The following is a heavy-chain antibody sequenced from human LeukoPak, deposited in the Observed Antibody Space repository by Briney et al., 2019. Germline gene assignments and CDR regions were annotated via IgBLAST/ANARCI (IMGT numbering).Heavy chain of an antibody. J-gene: IGHJ4*02. CDR3: ARGQPWWDSGYDGDKFDY. D-gene: IGHD5-12*01. CDR2: INPNSGGT. CDR1: GYSFTGYH. V-gene: IGHV1-2*02. Sequence: ASVKVSCKASGYSFTGYHMHWVRQAPGQGLEWMGWINPNSGGTNYVQKFQGRVTMTGDTSISTAYMELSRLRSDDTAVYYCARGQPWWDSGYDGDKFDYWGQGTLVTVSS.